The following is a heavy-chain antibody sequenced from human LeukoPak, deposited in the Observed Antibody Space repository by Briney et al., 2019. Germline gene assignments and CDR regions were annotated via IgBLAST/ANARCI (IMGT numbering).Heavy chain of an antibody. CDR3: ARDIYYDSSGPTSYFDY. Sequence: PSETLSLTCTVSGGSISSGSYYWSWIRQPAGKGLEWIGRIYTGGSTNYNPSLKSRVTISVDTSKNQFSLKLSSVTAADTGVYYCARDIYYDSSGPTSYFDYWGQGTLVTVSS. D-gene: IGHD3-22*01. J-gene: IGHJ4*02. V-gene: IGHV4-61*02. CDR1: GGSISSGSYY. CDR2: IYTGGST.